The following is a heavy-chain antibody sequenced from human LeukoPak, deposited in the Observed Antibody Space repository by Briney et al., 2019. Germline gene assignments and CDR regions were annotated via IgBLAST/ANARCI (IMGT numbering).Heavy chain of an antibody. Sequence: SGGSLRLSCAASGFTFSNAWMSWVRLAPGKGLEWIGRIKSKTDGGTTDYAAPVKGRFTISRDDSKNTLYLQMNSLKTEDTAVYYCTTFTGYSSGWYDHFDYWGQGILVTVSS. CDR2: IKSKTDGGTT. J-gene: IGHJ4*02. D-gene: IGHD6-19*01. CDR1: GFTFSNAW. CDR3: TTFTGYSSGWYDHFDY. V-gene: IGHV3-15*01.